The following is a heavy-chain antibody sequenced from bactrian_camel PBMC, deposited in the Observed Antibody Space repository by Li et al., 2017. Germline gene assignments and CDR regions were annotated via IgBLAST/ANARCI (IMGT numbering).Heavy chain of an antibody. CDR3: AARVYPGCPWSWFVGDYVF. CDR1: GHSVSRYE. V-gene: IGHV3S53*01. CDR2: IDSDGDR. J-gene: IGHJ4*01. Sequence: HVQLVESGGGSVQAGESLKLSCAVSGHSVSRYEMGWFRQAPGKKREGVASIDSDGDRTYANSVKGRFTVSQESANTNMHLQMLALKPEDTGMYYCAARVYPGCPWSWFVGDYVFWGQGTQVTVS. D-gene: IGHD1*01.